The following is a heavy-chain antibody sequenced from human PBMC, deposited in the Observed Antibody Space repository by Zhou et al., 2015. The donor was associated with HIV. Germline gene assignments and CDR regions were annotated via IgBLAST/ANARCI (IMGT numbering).Heavy chain of an antibody. V-gene: IGHV1-69*06. J-gene: IGHJ4*02. Sequence: QVRLVQSGAEVKKPGSSVKVSCKASGGTFSNHGISWVRQAPGQGLEWMGGIVPFFGTANYAQKFQGRVTITADKSTSTAYMELSSLRSDDTAAYYCAGESLGEQWLVLDYWGQGTLVTVSS. CDR2: IVPFFGTA. CDR1: GGTFSNHG. CDR3: AGESLGEQWLVLDY. D-gene: IGHD6-19*01.